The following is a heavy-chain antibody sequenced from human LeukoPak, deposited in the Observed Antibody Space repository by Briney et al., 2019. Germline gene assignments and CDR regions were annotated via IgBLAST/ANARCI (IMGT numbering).Heavy chain of an antibody. CDR1: GGSFSGYY. CDR2: INHSGST. J-gene: IGHJ5*02. CDR3: ARHTLYCSGGSCLRTRYNWFDP. D-gene: IGHD2-15*01. Sequence: PSETLSLTCAVYGGSFSGYYWSWIRQPPGKGLEWIGEINHSGSTNYNPSLKSRVTISVDTSKNQFSLELSSVTAADTAVYYCARHTLYCSGGSCLRTRYNWFDPWGQGTLVTVSS. V-gene: IGHV4-34*01.